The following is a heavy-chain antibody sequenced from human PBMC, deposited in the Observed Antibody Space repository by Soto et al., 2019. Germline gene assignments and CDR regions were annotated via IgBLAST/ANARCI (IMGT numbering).Heavy chain of an antibody. CDR1: GGSISGYY. D-gene: IGHD6-19*01. CDR2: IYYSGST. V-gene: IGHV4-59*01. J-gene: IGHJ4*02. Sequence: PSETLSLTCTVSGGSISGYYWSWIRQPPGKGLEWIGYIYYSGSTNYNPSLKSRITISLDTSKNQFSLKLTSVTAADTAVYYCARGQSNSAWALFDYWGQGTLVTVSS. CDR3: ARGQSNSAWALFDY.